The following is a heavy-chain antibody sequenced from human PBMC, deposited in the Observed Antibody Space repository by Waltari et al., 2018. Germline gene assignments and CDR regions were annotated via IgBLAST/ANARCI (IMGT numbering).Heavy chain of an antibody. J-gene: IGHJ4*02. Sequence: EVRLVESGGGLVQPGGSLRRSGAASGFNFSSYWMSWVRQAPGKGLEWVANIKQDGSDKYYVDSVEGRFTVSRDNAKNSLYLQMNSLRAEDTAVYYCARVYWPRGFDYWGQGTLVTVSS. V-gene: IGHV3-7*01. CDR1: GFNFSSYW. CDR3: ARVYWPRGFDY. D-gene: IGHD2-8*02. CDR2: IKQDGSDK.